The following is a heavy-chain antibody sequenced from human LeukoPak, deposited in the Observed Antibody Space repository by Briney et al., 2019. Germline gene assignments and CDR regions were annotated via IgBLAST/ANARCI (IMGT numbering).Heavy chain of an antibody. D-gene: IGHD6-13*01. J-gene: IGHJ6*03. Sequence: GGSLRLSCAASGFTFSSYWMSWVRQAPGKGLEWVANIKQDGSEKYYVDSVKGRFTISRDNAKNSLYLQMNSLRAEDTAVYYCARERPMSGYSSSSQYYYYMDVWGKGTTVTVSS. CDR2: IKQDGSEK. CDR3: ARERPMSGYSSSSQYYYYMDV. V-gene: IGHV3-7*01. CDR1: GFTFSSYW.